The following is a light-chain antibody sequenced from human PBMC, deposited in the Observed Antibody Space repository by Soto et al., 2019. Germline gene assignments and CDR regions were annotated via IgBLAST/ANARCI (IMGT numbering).Light chain of an antibody. J-gene: IGLJ1*01. Sequence: QSALTQPASVSGSPGQSITISCTGTSCDIGGYKDVSWYQQHPGKAPHVLIFDVSYRHYAISNRFSCSKSGNVASLTISDLQAEDEADYYCSSYRSGTSPYYVFGTGTKVTVL. CDR1: SCDIGGYKD. V-gene: IGLV2-14*03. CDR2: DVS. CDR3: SSYRSGTSPYYV.